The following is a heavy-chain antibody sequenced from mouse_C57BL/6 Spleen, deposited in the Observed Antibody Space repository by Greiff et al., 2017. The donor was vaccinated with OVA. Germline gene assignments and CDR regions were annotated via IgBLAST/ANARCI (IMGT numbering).Heavy chain of an antibody. CDR2: IDPEDGET. Sequence: VQLQQSGAELVKPGASVKLSCTASGFNIKDSYMHWVKHRTEQGLEWIGRIDPEDGETKYAPKFQGKATITADTSSNTAYLQLSSLTSEDTAVYYCAHGSSPHYYAMDYWGQGTSVTVSS. V-gene: IGHV14-2*01. J-gene: IGHJ4*01. CDR1: GFNIKDSY. D-gene: IGHD1-1*01. CDR3: AHGSSPHYYAMDY.